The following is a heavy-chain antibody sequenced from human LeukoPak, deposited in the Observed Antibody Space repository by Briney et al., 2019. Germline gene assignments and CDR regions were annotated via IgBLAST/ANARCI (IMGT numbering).Heavy chain of an antibody. Sequence: SGGSLRLSCAASGFTFSSYWMHWVRQAPGKGLVWVSRINSDGSSTSYADSVKGRFTISRDNAKNTLYLQMNSLRAEDTAVYYCARSNYYYYYYMDVWGKGTTVTISS. CDR1: GFTFSSYW. V-gene: IGHV3-74*01. J-gene: IGHJ6*03. CDR3: ARSNYYYYYYMDV. CDR2: INSDGSST.